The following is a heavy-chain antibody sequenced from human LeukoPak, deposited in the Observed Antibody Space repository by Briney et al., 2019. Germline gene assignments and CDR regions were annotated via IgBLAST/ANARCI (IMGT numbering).Heavy chain of an antibody. CDR2: IIPILGIA. J-gene: IGHJ2*01. Sequence: SVKVSCKASGGTFISYAISWVRQAPGQGLEWMGGIIPILGIANYAQKFQGRVTITADKSTSTAYMELSSLRSEDTAVYYCARVARIAAAGTEFWYFDLWGRGTLVTVSS. D-gene: IGHD6-13*01. CDR1: GGTFISYA. CDR3: ARVARIAAAGTEFWYFDL. V-gene: IGHV1-69*04.